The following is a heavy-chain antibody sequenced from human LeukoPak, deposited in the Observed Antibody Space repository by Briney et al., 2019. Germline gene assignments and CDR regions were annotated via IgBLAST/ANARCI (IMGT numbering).Heavy chain of an antibody. Sequence: LKVSCKASGYTFTNYGISLVRQAPGQGLEWMGWISAYNGNTNYAQKLKGRVTMTTDTSTTTAHTALQRLRSDDAAVYYCPRGVDSGSYYVMDYWGQGTLVTVSS. D-gene: IGHD1-26*01. CDR3: PRGVDSGSYYVMDY. J-gene: IGHJ4*02. CDR2: ISAYNGNT. V-gene: IGHV1-18*01. CDR1: GYTFTNYG.